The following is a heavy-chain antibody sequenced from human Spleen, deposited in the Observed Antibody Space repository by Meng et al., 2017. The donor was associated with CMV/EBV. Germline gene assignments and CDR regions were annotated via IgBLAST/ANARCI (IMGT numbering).Heavy chain of an antibody. J-gene: IGHJ4*02. D-gene: IGHD6-19*01. CDR1: GFTFSSYS. CDR3: ARGGYSSGWYEGVY. Sequence: GESLKISCAVSGFTFSSYSMNWVRQAPGKGLEWVSSISSSSSYIYYADSVKGRFTISRDNAKNTLYLQMNSLRAEDTAVYYCARGGYSSGWYEGVYWGQGTLVTVSS. V-gene: IGHV3-21*01. CDR2: ISSSSSYI.